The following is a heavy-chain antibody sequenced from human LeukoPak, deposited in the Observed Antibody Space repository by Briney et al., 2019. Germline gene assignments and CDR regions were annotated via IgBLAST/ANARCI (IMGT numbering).Heavy chain of an antibody. V-gene: IGHV3-33*01. CDR1: GFTFSSYG. Sequence: GRSLRLSCAASGFTFSSYGMHWVRQAPGKGLEWVAVIWYDGSNKYYADSVKGRFTISRDNSKNTLYLQMNSLRAEDTAVYYCARDIAAAGSRYYYYGMVVWGQGTTVTVSS. CDR3: ARDIAAAGSRYYYYGMVV. CDR2: IWYDGSNK. J-gene: IGHJ6*02. D-gene: IGHD6-13*01.